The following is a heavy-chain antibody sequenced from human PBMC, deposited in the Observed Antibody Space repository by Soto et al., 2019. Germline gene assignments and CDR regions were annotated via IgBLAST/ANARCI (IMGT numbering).Heavy chain of an antibody. CDR3: AGFVVPASRNSDFDY. D-gene: IGHD2-15*01. J-gene: IGHJ4*02. CDR1: VISVSTSDYY. CDR2: IYYSGST. V-gene: IGHV4-39*01. Sequence: SETLSLTCTVSVISVSTSDYYWGWVRQPPGKGLDWIGNIYYSGSTFYNPSLRSRVTLSVDTSKNQFSLRLNSVTVADTAVYFCAGFVVPASRNSDFDYWGQGTLVTVSS.